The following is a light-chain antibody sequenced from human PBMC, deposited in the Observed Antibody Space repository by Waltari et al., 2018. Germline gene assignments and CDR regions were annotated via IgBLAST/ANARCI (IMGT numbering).Light chain of an antibody. CDR2: WVN. V-gene: IGLV2-23*02. J-gene: IGLJ3*02. Sequence: QSALTQPASVSGSPGQSITISCTGTRTDVGSYNLVSWYQQHPGKVPKLIISWVNERPSGVSNRFSGSKSGNTASLTISGLQAEDEADYCCCSYAGSGTLVFGGGTSLTVL. CDR1: RTDVGSYNL. CDR3: CSYAGSGTLV.